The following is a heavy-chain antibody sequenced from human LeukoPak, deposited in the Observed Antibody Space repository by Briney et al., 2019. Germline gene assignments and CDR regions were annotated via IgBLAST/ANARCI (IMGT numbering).Heavy chain of an antibody. CDR2: ISPSGTSI. Sequence: GGSLRLSCVASGFTFTTYEMNWVRQAPGKGLEWISHISPSGTSIFYADSVMGRFSISRDNAKKSLYLQMNSLRAEDTAVYYCARGYSYGYEADYWGQGTLVTVSS. CDR3: ARGYSYGYEADY. V-gene: IGHV3-48*03. J-gene: IGHJ4*02. D-gene: IGHD5-18*01. CDR1: GFTFTTYE.